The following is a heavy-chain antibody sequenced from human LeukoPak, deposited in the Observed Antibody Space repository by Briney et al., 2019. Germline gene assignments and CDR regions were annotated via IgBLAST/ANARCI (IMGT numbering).Heavy chain of an antibody. CDR3: ARDFSRNTGDY. Sequence: GGSLRLSCAASGFTFSTYWMSWFRQAPTKGLEWVANIKGDGSDKSYVDSVKGRFTNSRDNAKNSLYLQMNSLRAEDTAVYYCARDFSRNTGDYWGQGTLVTVSS. CDR2: IKGDGSDK. J-gene: IGHJ4*02. CDR1: GFTFSTYW. D-gene: IGHD1-14*01. V-gene: IGHV3-7*01.